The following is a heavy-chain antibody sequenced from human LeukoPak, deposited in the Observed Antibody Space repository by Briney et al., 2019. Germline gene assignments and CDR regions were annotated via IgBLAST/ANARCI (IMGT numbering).Heavy chain of an antibody. CDR1: GGSISSYY. V-gene: IGHV4-59*01. J-gene: IGHJ5*02. D-gene: IGHD3-10*01. CDR3: ARSKELLWFGEFDP. Sequence: SETLSLTCTVSGGSISSYYWSWIRQPPGKGLEWSGYIYYSGSTNYNPSLESRVTISADTSKNQFSLKLSSVTAADTAVYYCARSKELLWFGEFDPWGQGTLVTVSS. CDR2: IYYSGST.